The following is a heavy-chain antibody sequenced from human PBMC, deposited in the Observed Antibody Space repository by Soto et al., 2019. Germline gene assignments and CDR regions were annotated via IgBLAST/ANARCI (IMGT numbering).Heavy chain of an antibody. J-gene: IGHJ4*02. CDR1: GGTFSTYA. CDR2: IIPIYVIT. V-gene: IGHV1-69*12. Sequence: QVQLVQSGAEVKKPGSSVKVSCKASGGTFSTYAINWVRQAPGEGLEWMGGIIPIYVITRYAQNFQGRLTITADECTTTADMELSSLESEDTAVYYCATDTYHYDGSAYVDYWGQGTLVTVSS. D-gene: IGHD3-22*01. CDR3: ATDTYHYDGSAYVDY.